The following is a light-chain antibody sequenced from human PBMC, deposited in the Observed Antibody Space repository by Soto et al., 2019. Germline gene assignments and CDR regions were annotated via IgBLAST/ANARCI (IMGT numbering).Light chain of an antibody. V-gene: IGKV3-20*01. CDR1: QSVSSSY. CDR3: QQYGSSPPIT. Sequence: EIVLTQSPGTLSLSPGEIATLSCSASQSVSSSYLAWYQQKPGQAPRLLIYGASSRATGIPDRFSGSGSGTDFTLTISRLEPEDFAVYYCQQYGSSPPITFGQGTRLEI. CDR2: GAS. J-gene: IGKJ5*01.